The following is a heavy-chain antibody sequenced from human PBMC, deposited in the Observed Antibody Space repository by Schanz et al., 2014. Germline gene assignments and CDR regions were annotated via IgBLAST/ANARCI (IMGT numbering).Heavy chain of an antibody. CDR1: GFTFSDYY. J-gene: IGHJ4*02. V-gene: IGHV3-11*05. Sequence: PGGSLRLSCAASGFTFSDYYMAWIRQAPGKGLEWVSHISGSSIHKNYADSVKGRFSISRDNGETSVYLQINSLRVEDTAVYYCARDGDFDYWGQGTQVTVSS. CDR3: ARDGDFDY. CDR2: ISGSSIHK.